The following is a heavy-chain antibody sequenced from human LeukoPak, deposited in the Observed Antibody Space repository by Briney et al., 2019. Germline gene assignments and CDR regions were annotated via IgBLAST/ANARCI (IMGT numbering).Heavy chain of an antibody. CDR3: ARSGTAIDY. Sequence: GSLRLSCAASGFTFSSYSMNWVRQAPGKGLEWIGSIHHSGSTYYNPSLKSRVTISVDTSKNQFSLKLSSVTAADTAVYYCARSGTAIDYWGQGTLVTVSS. J-gene: IGHJ4*02. CDR2: IHHSGST. V-gene: IGHV4-38-2*01. CDR1: GFTFSSYS. D-gene: IGHD6-13*01.